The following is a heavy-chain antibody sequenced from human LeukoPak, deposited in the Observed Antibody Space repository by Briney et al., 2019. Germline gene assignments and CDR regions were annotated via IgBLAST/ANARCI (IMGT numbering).Heavy chain of an antibody. J-gene: IGHJ3*02. CDR3: AKGIAAAGPYDAFDI. CDR2: ISWNSGSI. V-gene: IGHV3-9*01. D-gene: IGHD6-13*01. CDR1: GFTFDDYA. Sequence: GGSLRLSCAASGFTFDDYAMHWVRQAPGKGLEWVSGISWNSGSIGYADSVKGRFTISRDNAKNSLYLQMNSLRAEDTALYYCAKGIAAAGPYDAFDIWGQGTMVTVSS.